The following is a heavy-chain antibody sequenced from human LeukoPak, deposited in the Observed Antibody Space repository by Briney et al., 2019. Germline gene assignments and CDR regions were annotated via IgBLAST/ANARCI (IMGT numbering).Heavy chain of an antibody. J-gene: IGHJ3*02. CDR2: ISSTSGYI. V-gene: IGHV3-21*01. CDR1: GFTFTNYR. CDR3: ARENGDYADAFDI. D-gene: IGHD4-17*01. Sequence: PGGSLRLSCAASGFTFTNYRMTWVRQAPGKGLEWVSSISSTSGYIFYADSVQGRFTISRDNAKSSLYLQMNSLRAEDTAVYYCARENGDYADAFDIWGQGTMVTVSP.